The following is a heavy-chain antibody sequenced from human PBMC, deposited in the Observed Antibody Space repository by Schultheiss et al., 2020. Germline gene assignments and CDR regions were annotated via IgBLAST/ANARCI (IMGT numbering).Heavy chain of an antibody. CDR1: GFTFSSYA. Sequence: GGSLRLSCAASGFTFSSYAMHWVRQAPGKGLEWVAVISYDGSNKYYADSVKGRFTISRDNSKNTLYLQMNSLRAEDTAVYYCARISAQYQLLGPFDPWGRGALVTVSS. D-gene: IGHD2-2*01. J-gene: IGHJ5*02. CDR3: ARISAQYQLLGPFDP. V-gene: IGHV3-30-3*01. CDR2: ISYDGSNK.